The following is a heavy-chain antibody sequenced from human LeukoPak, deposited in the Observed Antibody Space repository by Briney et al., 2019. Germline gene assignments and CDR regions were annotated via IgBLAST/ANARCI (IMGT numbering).Heavy chain of an antibody. CDR2: IYYSGST. CDR3: ARGGMVRGVPVWFQH. V-gene: IGHV4-59*01. J-gene: IGHJ1*01. CDR1: GGSISSYY. D-gene: IGHD3-10*01. Sequence: SETLSLTCTVSGGSISSYYRGWIRQPPGKGLEWIGYIYYSGSTNYNPSLKSRVTISVDTSKNQFSLKLSSVTAADTAVYYCARGGMVRGVPVWFQHWGQGTLVTVSS.